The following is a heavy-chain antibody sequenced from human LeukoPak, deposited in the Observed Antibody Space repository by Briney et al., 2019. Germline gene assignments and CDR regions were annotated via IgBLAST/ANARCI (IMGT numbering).Heavy chain of an antibody. CDR2: ISSNGINT. D-gene: IGHD6-19*01. V-gene: IGHV3-64*01. CDR1: GFTFSTYA. CDR3: ARDHRSSGWYGAFDI. Sequence: GGSLRLSCGASGFTFSTYAMHWVRRAPGKGLEYVSAISSNGINTFYANSVRGRFTISRDNSKNTLYLQMDSLRVEDMAVYYCARDHRSSGWYGAFDIWGQGTMVTVSS. J-gene: IGHJ3*02.